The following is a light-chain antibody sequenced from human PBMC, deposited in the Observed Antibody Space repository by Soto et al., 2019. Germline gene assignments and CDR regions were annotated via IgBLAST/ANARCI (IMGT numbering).Light chain of an antibody. CDR3: QQRSNWHT. Sequence: EIVLTQSPATLSLSPGERATLSCRASQSVSSYLAWYQQKPGQAPRLLIYDASNRATGIPARFSGSGSGTDFTLTISCLEPEDFAVYYCQQRSNWHTFGQGTKVEIK. J-gene: IGKJ1*01. CDR2: DAS. CDR1: QSVSSY. V-gene: IGKV3-11*01.